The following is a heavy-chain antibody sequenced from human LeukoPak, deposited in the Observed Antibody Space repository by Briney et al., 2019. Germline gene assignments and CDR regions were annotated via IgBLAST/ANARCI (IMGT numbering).Heavy chain of an antibody. V-gene: IGHV3-23*01. D-gene: IGHD2-15*01. CDR2: ITSNGGYT. CDR3: VSSYCSGGSCYSASGY. Sequence: GGSLRLSCAASGFTFSSYAMSWVRQAPGKGLEWVSAITSNGGYTYFADSVKGRFTISRDNAKNTLYLQMNSLRAEDTAVYYCVSSYCSGGSCYSASGYWGQGTLVTVSS. CDR1: GFTFSSYA. J-gene: IGHJ4*02.